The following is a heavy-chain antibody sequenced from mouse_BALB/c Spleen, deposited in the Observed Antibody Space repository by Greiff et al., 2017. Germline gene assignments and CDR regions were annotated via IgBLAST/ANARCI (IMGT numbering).Heavy chain of an antibody. Sequence: EVQLQESGGGLVQPGGSRKLSCAASGFTFSSFGMHWVRQAPEKGLEWVAYISSGSSTIYYADTVKGRFTISRDNPKNTLFLQMTSLRSEDTAMYYCARRGDYAAWFAYWGQGTLVTVSA. CDR2: ISSGSSTI. D-gene: IGHD2-4*01. CDR3: ARRGDYAAWFAY. J-gene: IGHJ3*01. V-gene: IGHV5-17*02. CDR1: GFTFSSFG.